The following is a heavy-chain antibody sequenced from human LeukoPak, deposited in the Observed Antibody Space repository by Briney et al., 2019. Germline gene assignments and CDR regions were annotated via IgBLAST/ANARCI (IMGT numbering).Heavy chain of an antibody. J-gene: IGHJ4*02. V-gene: IGHV4-38-2*02. CDR3: ARVWGTFTVGIFGY. CDR2: IYHSGST. D-gene: IGHD4-23*01. CDR1: GYSISSGYY. Sequence: SETLSLTCTVSGYSISSGYYWGWIRQPPGKGLEWIGSIYHSGSTYYNPSLKSRVTISVDTSKNQFSLKLSSVTAADTAVYHCARVWGTFTVGIFGYWGQGTLVTVSS.